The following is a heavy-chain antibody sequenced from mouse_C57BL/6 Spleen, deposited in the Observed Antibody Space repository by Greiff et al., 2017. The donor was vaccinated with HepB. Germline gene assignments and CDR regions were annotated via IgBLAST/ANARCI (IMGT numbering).Heavy chain of an antibody. CDR3: ANYYGSSYDWYFDY. V-gene: IGHV1-55*01. Sequence: QVQLQQPGAELVKPGASVKMSCKASGYTFTSYWITWVKQRPGQGLEWIGDIYPGSGSTNYNEKFKSKATLTVDTSSSTAYMQISSLTSEDSAVYYCANYYGSSYDWYFDYWGQGTTLTVSS. J-gene: IGHJ2*01. D-gene: IGHD1-1*01. CDR2: IYPGSGST. CDR1: GYTFTSYW.